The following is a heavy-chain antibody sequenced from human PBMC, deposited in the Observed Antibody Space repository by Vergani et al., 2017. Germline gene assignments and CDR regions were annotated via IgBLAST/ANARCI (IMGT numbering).Heavy chain of an antibody. Sequence: QVQLVQSGAEVKKPGSSVKVSCKASGGTFSSYAISWVRQAPGQGLEWMGRIIPILGIANYAQKFQGRVTISADKSTSTAYMELSSLRSEETAVYYCARSSGEQQLLLGYYYGMDVWGQGTTVTVSS. CDR3: ARSSGEQQLLLGYYYGMDV. V-gene: IGHV1-69*04. CDR2: IIPILGIA. J-gene: IGHJ6*02. D-gene: IGHD6-13*01. CDR1: GGTFSSYA.